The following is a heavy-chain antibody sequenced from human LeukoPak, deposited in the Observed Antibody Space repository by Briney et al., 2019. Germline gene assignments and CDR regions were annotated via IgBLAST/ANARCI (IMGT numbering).Heavy chain of an antibody. V-gene: IGHV1-8*01. Sequence: ASVKVSCKASGYTFTSYDINWVRQATGQGLEWMGWMNPNSGNTSYAQKFQGRVTMTRDTSTSTVYMELSSLRSEDTAVYYCARDALYSGSYWGYFDYWGQGTLVTVSS. CDR3: ARDALYSGSYWGYFDY. CDR2: MNPNSGNT. D-gene: IGHD1-26*01. CDR1: GYTFTSYD. J-gene: IGHJ4*02.